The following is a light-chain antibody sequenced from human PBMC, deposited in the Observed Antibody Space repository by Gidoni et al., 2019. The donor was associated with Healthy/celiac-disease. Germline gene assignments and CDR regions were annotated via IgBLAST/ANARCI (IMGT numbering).Light chain of an antibody. CDR2: LGS. CDR1: QSHLHSNGYNH. V-gene: IGKV2-28*01. J-gene: IGKJ4*01. CDR3: MQALQTPQVT. Sequence: DIVMTQSPLSLPVTPGEPASISCRSSQSHLHSNGYNHLDWYLQKPGQSPQLLIYLGSNRASGVPDRFSGSGSGTDFTLKISRVEAEDVGVYYCMQALQTPQVTFGGGTKVEIK.